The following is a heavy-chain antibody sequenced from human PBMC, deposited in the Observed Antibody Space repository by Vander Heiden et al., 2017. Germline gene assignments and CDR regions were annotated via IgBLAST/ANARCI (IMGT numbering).Heavy chain of an antibody. CDR2: IYYSGST. CDR3: AREVTSFRAVHYFDY. D-gene: IGHD3-3*01. J-gene: IGHJ4*02. V-gene: IGHV4-59*01. Sequence: QVQLQESGPGLVKPSETLSLTCTVSGGSISSYYWSWIRQPPGKGLEWIGYIYYSGSTNYNPSLKSRVTISVDTSKNQFSLKLSSVTAADTAVYYCAREVTSFRAVHYFDYWGQGTLVTVSS. CDR1: GGSISSYY.